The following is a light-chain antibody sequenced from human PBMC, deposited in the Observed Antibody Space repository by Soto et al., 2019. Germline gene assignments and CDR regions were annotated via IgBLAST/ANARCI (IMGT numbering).Light chain of an antibody. J-gene: IGKJ5*01. Sequence: EIVLTQSPGTLSLSPGERATLSCRASQSVSSSYLAWYQQKPGRAPWLLIYDASKRATGIPARFSGSGSGTDFTLTISCLQSEDFATYYCQQYYSYPITFGQGTRLEIK. V-gene: IGKV3-20*01. CDR1: QSVSSSY. CDR2: DAS. CDR3: QQYYSYPIT.